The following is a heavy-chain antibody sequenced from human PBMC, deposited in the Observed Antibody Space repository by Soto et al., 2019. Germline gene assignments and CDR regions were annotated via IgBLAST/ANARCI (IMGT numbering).Heavy chain of an antibody. CDR1: GGTFSSYA. J-gene: IGHJ5*02. D-gene: IGHD4-17*01. CDR2: IIPIFGTA. V-gene: IGHV1-69*01. Sequence: QVQLVQSGAEVKKPGSSVKVSCKASGGTFSSYAISWVRQAPGQGLEWMGGIIPIFGTANYAQKFQGRVTIDADESTGTAYMGLSSLRSEDTAVYYRARRLRWSQQGWFDPWGQGTLVTVSS. CDR3: ARRLRWSQQGWFDP.